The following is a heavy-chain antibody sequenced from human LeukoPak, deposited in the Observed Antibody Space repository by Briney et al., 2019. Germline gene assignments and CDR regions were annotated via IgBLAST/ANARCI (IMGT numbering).Heavy chain of an antibody. CDR1: GYTFTSYD. J-gene: IGHJ4*02. CDR3: ARVGSTSLHPDY. D-gene: IGHD2-2*01. V-gene: IGHV1-8*01. Sequence: ASVKVSCKASGYTFTSYDINWVRQATGQGLEWMGWMNPNSGNTGYAQKFQGRVTMTRNTSISTAYMELSSLRSEDTAVYYCARVGSTSLHPDYWGQGTLVTVSS. CDR2: MNPNSGNT.